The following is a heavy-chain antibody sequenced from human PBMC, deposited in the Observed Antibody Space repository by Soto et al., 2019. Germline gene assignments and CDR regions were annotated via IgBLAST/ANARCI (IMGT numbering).Heavy chain of an antibody. CDR1: GYTFTSYD. D-gene: IGHD3-3*01. Sequence: GASVKVSCKASGYTFTSYDINWVRQATGQGLERMGWMNPNSGNTGYAQKFQGRVTMTRNTSISTAYMELSSLRSEDTAVYYCARALRNYDFWSGYYPPLNYYYYMDVWGKGTTVTVS. CDR2: MNPNSGNT. CDR3: ARALRNYDFWSGYYPPLNYYYYMDV. V-gene: IGHV1-8*01. J-gene: IGHJ6*03.